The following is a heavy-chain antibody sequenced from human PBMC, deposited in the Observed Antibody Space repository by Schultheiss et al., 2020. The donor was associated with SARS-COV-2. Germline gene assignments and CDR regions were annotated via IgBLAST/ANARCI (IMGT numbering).Heavy chain of an antibody. CDR1: GFTVSSNY. J-gene: IGHJ3*02. CDR2: ISYDGSNK. CDR3: AKEAKSQRAFDI. Sequence: GGSLRLSCAASGFTVSSNYMSWVRQAPGKGLEWVAVISYDGSNKYYADSVKGRFTISRDNSKNTLYLQMNSLRAEDTAVYYCAKEAKSQRAFDIWGQGTMVTVSS. V-gene: IGHV3-30*18.